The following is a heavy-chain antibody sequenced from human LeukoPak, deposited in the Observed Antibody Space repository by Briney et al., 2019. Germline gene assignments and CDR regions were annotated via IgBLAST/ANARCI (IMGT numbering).Heavy chain of an antibody. Sequence: PSDTLSLTCTVSGVSISNYYWAWVRQPAGKGLEWIGHIYTSGSTNYNPSLKSRVTISVDTSKNQFSLKLSSVTAADTAVYYCALAYCGGDCYLDYWGQGTLVTVSS. CDR3: ALAYCGGDCYLDY. D-gene: IGHD2-21*02. CDR2: IYTSGST. CDR1: GVSISNYY. J-gene: IGHJ4*02. V-gene: IGHV4-4*07.